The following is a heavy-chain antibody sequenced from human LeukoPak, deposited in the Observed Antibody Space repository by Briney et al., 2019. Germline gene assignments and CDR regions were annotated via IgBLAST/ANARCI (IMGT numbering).Heavy chain of an antibody. V-gene: IGHV3-15*01. CDR3: TTGFLGDCSSTSWYKSLAY. Sequence: GGSLRLSCAASGFTFSNACMSWVRQAPGKGLEWVGRIKTKADGGTTDYAAPGKGRITISRDDSKNTLYLQMNSLKTEDTAVYYCTTGFLGDCSSTSWYKSLAYWGQGTLVTVSS. J-gene: IGHJ4*02. D-gene: IGHD2-2*02. CDR2: IKTKADGGTT. CDR1: GFTFSNAC.